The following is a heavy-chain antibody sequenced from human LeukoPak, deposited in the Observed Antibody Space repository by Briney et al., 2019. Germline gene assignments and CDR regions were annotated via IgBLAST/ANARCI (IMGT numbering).Heavy chain of an antibody. V-gene: IGHV4-59*01. CDR2: IYYSGST. CDR1: GGSISSYY. Sequence: SETLSLTCTVSGGSISSYYWSWIRQPPGKGLDWIGYIYYSGSTNYNPSLKSRVTISVDTSKNQFSLKLSSVTAADTAVYYCARDNKGQRDAFDIWGQGTMVTVSS. D-gene: IGHD2/OR15-2a*01. J-gene: IGHJ3*02. CDR3: ARDNKGQRDAFDI.